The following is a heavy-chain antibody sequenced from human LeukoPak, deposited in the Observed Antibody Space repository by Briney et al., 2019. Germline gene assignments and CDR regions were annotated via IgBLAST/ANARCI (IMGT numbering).Heavy chain of an antibody. CDR1: GGSISSSSYY. Sequence: PSETLSLTCTVSGGSISSSSYYWGWIRQPPGKGLEWLGCIYYSGSTYYNPSLKSRVTISVDTSKNQFSLKLSSVTAADTAVYYCARLVPGYDFWSGMGDYFDYWGQGTLVTVSS. V-gene: IGHV4-39*01. CDR2: IYYSGST. CDR3: ARLVPGYDFWSGMGDYFDY. D-gene: IGHD3-3*01. J-gene: IGHJ4*02.